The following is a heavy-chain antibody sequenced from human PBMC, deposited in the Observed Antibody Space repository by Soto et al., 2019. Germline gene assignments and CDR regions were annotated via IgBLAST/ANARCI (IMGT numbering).Heavy chain of an antibody. CDR3: ARATTFGVVTHYRRNNYSYYGMDV. V-gene: IGHV1-69*01. Sequence: QVQLVQSGAEVKKPGSSVKVSCKASGGTFSSYAISWVRQAPGQGLEWMGGIIPIFGTANYAQKFQGRVTITADESTSTAYMELSSLRSEDTAVYYCARATTFGVVTHYRRNNYSYYGMDVWGQGTTVTVSS. CDR1: GGTFSSYA. CDR2: IIPIFGTA. D-gene: IGHD3-3*01. J-gene: IGHJ6*02.